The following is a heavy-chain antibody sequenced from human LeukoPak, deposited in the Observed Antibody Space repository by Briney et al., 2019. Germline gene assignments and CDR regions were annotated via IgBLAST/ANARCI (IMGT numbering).Heavy chain of an antibody. J-gene: IGHJ6*03. CDR1: GGSISSGSYY. D-gene: IGHD5-18*01. CDR3: ARGIPGYSYGWPPSGHYYYYMDV. Sequence: SETLSLTCTVSGGSISSGSYYWSWIRQPAGKGLEWIGRIYTSGSTNYNPSLKSRVTMSVDTSKNQFSLKLSSVTAADTAVYYCARGIPGYSYGWPPSGHYYYYMDVWGKGTTVTVSS. CDR2: IYTSGST. V-gene: IGHV4-61*02.